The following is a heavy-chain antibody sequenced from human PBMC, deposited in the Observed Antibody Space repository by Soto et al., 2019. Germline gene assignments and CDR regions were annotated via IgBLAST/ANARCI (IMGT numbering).Heavy chain of an antibody. CDR1: GFTFSDHY. CDR2: TRNKANSYTT. Sequence: GGSLRLSCAASGFTFSDHYMDWVRQAPGKGLEWVGRTRNKANSYTTQYAASVNGRFTISRDDSKNSLYLQMNSLRTEDTAVYYCARGRGYSTAYFDYWGQGTLVTVSS. J-gene: IGHJ4*02. V-gene: IGHV3-72*01. D-gene: IGHD5-18*01. CDR3: ARGRGYSTAYFDY.